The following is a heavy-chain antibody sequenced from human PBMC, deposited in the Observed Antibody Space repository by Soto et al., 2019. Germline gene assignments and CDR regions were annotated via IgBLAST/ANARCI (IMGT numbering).Heavy chain of an antibody. V-gene: IGHV1-18*01. Sequence: GASVKVSCKTSGYTFTNYGVNWVRQAPGQGPEGMGWIRGYKGNTNYVKKFQGRVTMATDTSTSTVYMELSSLRSEDTAVYYCARDHSGSSEPAIDYWGQGTLVTVSS. D-gene: IGHD1-26*01. CDR1: GYTFTNYG. J-gene: IGHJ4*02. CDR3: ARDHSGSSEPAIDY. CDR2: IRGYKGNT.